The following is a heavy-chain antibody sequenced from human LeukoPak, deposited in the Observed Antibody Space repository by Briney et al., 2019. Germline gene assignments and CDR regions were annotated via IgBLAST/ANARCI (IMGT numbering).Heavy chain of an antibody. Sequence: GGSLRLSCVASGFTFSSYGMHWVRQAPGKGLEWVAFIRYDGSIKYYADSVKGRFNVSRDNSKNTLYLQMDSLRAEDTAVYYCAKDQRRWAYPYYFDYWGQGTLVAVSS. J-gene: IGHJ4*02. CDR3: AKDQRRWAYPYYFDY. CDR2: IRYDGSIK. V-gene: IGHV3-30*02. CDR1: GFTFSSYG. D-gene: IGHD6-25*01.